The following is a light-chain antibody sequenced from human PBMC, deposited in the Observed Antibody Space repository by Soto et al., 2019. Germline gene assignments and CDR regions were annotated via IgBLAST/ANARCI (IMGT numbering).Light chain of an antibody. V-gene: IGLV3-21*02. CDR2: DDG. J-gene: IGLJ3*02. Sequence: SSELTQPPSVSVAPGQTARITCGGNNIGNKSVHWYQQRPGQAPVLVVYDDGDRPSEIPERFSASRSGNTATLTISRVEAGNEAGYYCQVWDSSTDLWVFGGGTKLTVL. CDR1: NIGNKS. CDR3: QVWDSSTDLWV.